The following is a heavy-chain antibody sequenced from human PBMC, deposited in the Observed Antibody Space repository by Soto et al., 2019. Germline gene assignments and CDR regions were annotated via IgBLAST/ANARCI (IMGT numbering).Heavy chain of an antibody. CDR1: GYTFTSYD. V-gene: IGHV1-8*01. CDR3: ARGGSVLRYFDWLFHEGSYYYYGMDV. CDR2: MNPNSGNT. J-gene: IGHJ6*02. Sequence: QVQLVQSGAEVKKPGASVKVSCKASGYTFTSYDINWVRQATGQGLEWMGWMNPNSGNTGYAQKFQGRVTMTRNTSISTAYMELSSLRSEDTAVYYCARGGSVLRYFDWLFHEGSYYYYGMDVWGQGTTVTVSS. D-gene: IGHD3-9*01.